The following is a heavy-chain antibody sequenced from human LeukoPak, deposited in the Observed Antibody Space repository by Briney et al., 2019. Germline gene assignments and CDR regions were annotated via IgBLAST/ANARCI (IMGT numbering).Heavy chain of an antibody. CDR1: GFTFSIYG. CDR3: AKDRLQLWLRYGMDV. CDR2: ISSDGSNK. J-gene: IGHJ6*02. V-gene: IGHV3-30*18. Sequence: GGSLRLSCVASGFTFSIYGMHWVRQAPGKGLEWVAVISSDGSNKYYADSVKGRFTISRDNSKNTLYLQMNSLRAEDTAVYYCAKDRLQLWLRYGMDVWGQGTTVTVSS. D-gene: IGHD5-18*01.